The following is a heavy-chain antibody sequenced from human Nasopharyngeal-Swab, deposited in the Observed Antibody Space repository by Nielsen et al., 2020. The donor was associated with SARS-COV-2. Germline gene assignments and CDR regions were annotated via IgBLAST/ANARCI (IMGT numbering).Heavy chain of an antibody. D-gene: IGHD3-9*01. CDR1: GFTFSSYW. CDR2: INSDGSST. V-gene: IGHV3-74*01. Sequence: GESLKISCAASGFTFSSYWMHWVRQAPGKGLVWVSRINSDGSSTSYADSVKGRFTISRDNSKNSLYLQMNSLRDEDTAVYYCAREDSNPYYDILTGSYYFDYWGQGTLVTVSS. CDR3: AREDSNPYYDILTGSYYFDY. J-gene: IGHJ4*02.